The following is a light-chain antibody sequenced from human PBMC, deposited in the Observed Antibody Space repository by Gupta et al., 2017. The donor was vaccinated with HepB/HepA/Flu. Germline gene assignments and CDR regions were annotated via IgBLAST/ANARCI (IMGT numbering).Light chain of an antibody. Sequence: QSALTQPASVSGSPGQSITISCTGPRRDVGGYNYVSWYQQHPGKAPKLMIYDVSNRPSGFSNRFSGSKSGNAASLTISGLQAEDEADYYCSSYTSSSTLEVVFGGGTKLTVL. CDR3: SSYTSSSTLEVV. J-gene: IGLJ2*01. CDR1: RRDVGGYNY. V-gene: IGLV2-14*01. CDR2: DVS.